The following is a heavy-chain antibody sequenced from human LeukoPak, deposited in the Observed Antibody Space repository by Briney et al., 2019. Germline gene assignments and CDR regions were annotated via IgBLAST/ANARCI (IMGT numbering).Heavy chain of an antibody. D-gene: IGHD2-2*01. J-gene: IGHJ3*02. CDR1: GGSISSSSYY. CDR2: IYYSGST. CDR3: AREGVRCSSTSCYFEAFDI. Sequence: SETLSLTCTVSGGSISSSSYYWGWIRQPPGKGLEWIGSIYYSGSTYYNPSLKSRVTISVDTSKNQFSLKLSSVTAADTAVYYCAREGVRCSSTSCYFEAFDIWGQGTMVTVSS. V-gene: IGHV4-39*07.